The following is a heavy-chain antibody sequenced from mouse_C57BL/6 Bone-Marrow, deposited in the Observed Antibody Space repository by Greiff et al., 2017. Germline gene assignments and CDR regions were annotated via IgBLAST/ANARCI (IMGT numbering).Heavy chain of an antibody. Sequence: QVQLKQSGAELARPGASVKLSCKASGYTFTSYGISWVKQRTGQGLEWIGEIYPRSGNTYYNEKFKGKATLTADKSSSTAYMELRSLTSEDSAVYFCARPPHYYDYEAYWGQGTLVTVSA. CDR2: IYPRSGNT. J-gene: IGHJ3*01. CDR3: ARPPHYYDYEAY. V-gene: IGHV1-81*01. D-gene: IGHD2-4*01. CDR1: GYTFTSYG.